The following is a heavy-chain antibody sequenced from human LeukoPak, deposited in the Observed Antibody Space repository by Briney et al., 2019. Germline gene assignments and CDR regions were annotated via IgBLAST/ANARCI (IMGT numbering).Heavy chain of an antibody. V-gene: IGHV4-59*11. Sequence: SETLSLTCTVSRGSISSHYWSLLRQPPAKALEWIGYIYYSGSTNYNPSLKSRVTISVDTSKNQFSLKLSSVTAADTAVYYCARELVDVHYYYGMDVWGQGTTVTVSS. J-gene: IGHJ6*02. D-gene: IGHD2-2*01. CDR2: IYYSGST. CDR1: RGSISSHY. CDR3: ARELVDVHYYYGMDV.